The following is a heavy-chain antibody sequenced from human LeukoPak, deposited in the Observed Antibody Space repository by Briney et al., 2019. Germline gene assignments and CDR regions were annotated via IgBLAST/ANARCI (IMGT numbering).Heavy chain of an antibody. CDR1: GYTFTSYI. D-gene: IGHD6-13*01. J-gene: IGHJ6*03. CDR3: ARDRHIAAAVYYYYMDV. CDR2: INAYNGNT. Sequence: ASVKVSRKASGYTFTSYIISWVRQAPGQGLEWMGWINAYNGNTDYARRVQGRVTMTTDTSTSTAYMELRSLRSDDTAVYYCARDRHIAAAVYYYYMDVWGKGTPVTVSS. V-gene: IGHV1-18*01.